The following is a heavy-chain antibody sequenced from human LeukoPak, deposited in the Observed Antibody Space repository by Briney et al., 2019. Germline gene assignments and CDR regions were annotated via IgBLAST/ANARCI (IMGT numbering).Heavy chain of an antibody. J-gene: IGHJ4*02. D-gene: IGHD3-22*01. V-gene: IGHV3-23*01. CDR3: AKANMIVVVSHFDY. CDR1: GFTFSNYA. CDR2: IRGSGGST. Sequence: GGSLRLSCAASGFTFSNYAMSWVRQAPGKGLEWVSAIRGSGGSTYYADSVQGRFTISRDNSKNTLYLQMNSLRAEDTAVYYCAKANMIVVVSHFDYWGQGTLVTVSP.